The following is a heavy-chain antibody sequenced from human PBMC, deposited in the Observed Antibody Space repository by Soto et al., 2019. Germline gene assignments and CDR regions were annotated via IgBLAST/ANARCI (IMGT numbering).Heavy chain of an antibody. V-gene: IGHV4-34*01. Sequence: WGTVSLTCAVHGGSFSGHYWSWTRQPPGKELEWIGEINHSGGTSYNPSLKSRVTISVDTSKSQFSLKLTSVTAADRAVYYCARGFVDTVDSSVFYVYLGEGLPVTV. CDR3: ARGFVDTVDSSVFYVY. CDR1: GGSFSGHY. J-gene: IGHJ4*02. D-gene: IGHD3-22*01. CDR2: INHSGGT.